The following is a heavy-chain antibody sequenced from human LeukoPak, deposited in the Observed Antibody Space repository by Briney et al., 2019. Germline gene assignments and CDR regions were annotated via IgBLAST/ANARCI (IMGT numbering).Heavy chain of an antibody. D-gene: IGHD2-15*01. CDR1: GGSISSSNW. Sequence: SGTLSLTCAVSGGSISSSNWWSWVRQPPGKGLEWIGEIYHSGRPNYNPSLKRRVTISVDKSKNQFSLKLSSVTAADTAVYYCARDRVAINYYYYYYYMDVWGKGTTVTVSS. CDR2: IYHSGRP. CDR3: ARDRVAINYYYYYYYMDV. V-gene: IGHV4-4*02. J-gene: IGHJ6*03.